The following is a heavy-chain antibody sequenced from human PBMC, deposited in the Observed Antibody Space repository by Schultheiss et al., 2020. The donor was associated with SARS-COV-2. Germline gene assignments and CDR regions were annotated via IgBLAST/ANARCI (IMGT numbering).Heavy chain of an antibody. J-gene: IGHJ4*02. CDR2: IKQDGSEK. V-gene: IGHV3-7*01. CDR3: AKEIGRLQAPVDY. CDR1: GFTFSSYA. Sequence: GESLKISCAASGFTFSSYAMHWVRQAPGKGLEWVANIKQDGSEKYYVDSVKGRFTISRDNAKNSLYLQMNSLRAEDTAVYYCAKEIGRLQAPVDYWGQGTLVTVSS. D-gene: IGHD5-24*01.